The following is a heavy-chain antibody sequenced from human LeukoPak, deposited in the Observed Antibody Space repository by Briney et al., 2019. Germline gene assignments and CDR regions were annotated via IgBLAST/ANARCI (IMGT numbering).Heavy chain of an antibody. CDR3: ARADGSGSYYFDY. Sequence: SETLSLTCTDSGGSISSYYWSWSRQPPGKGLEWIGYIYYSGSTNYNPSLKSRVTISVDTSKNQFSLELSSVTAADTAVYYCARADGSGSYYFDYWGQGTLVTVSS. CDR2: IYYSGST. V-gene: IGHV4-59*01. D-gene: IGHD3-10*01. J-gene: IGHJ4*02. CDR1: GGSISSYY.